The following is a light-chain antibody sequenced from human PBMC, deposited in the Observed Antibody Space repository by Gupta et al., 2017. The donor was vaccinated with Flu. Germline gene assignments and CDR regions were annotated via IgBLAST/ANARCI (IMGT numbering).Light chain of an antibody. CDR2: KAS. Sequence: DIQITQSPSTLSASVGDMVTITCRASQSISTWLAWYQQKPGKAPKLLIYKASSLESGVPSRFSGSGSGTEFTLTISSLQPDDFATYYCQQYNTYPLTFGGGTEVEIK. CDR1: QSISTW. V-gene: IGKV1-5*03. J-gene: IGKJ4*01. CDR3: QQYNTYPLT.